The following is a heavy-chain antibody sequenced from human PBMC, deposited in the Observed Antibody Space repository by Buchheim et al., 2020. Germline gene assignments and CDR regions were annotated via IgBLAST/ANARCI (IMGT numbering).Heavy chain of an antibody. CDR3: ARDNLVVVPAAMRYYYYGMDV. CDR1: GGSISSSSYY. V-gene: IGHV4-39*07. Sequence: QLPLQESGPGLVKPSETLSLTCTVSGGSISSSSYYWGWIRQPPGKGLEWIGSIYYSGSTYYNPSLKSRVTISVDTSKNQFSLKLSSVTAADTAVYYCARDNLVVVPAAMRYYYYGMDVWGQGTT. CDR2: IYYSGST. D-gene: IGHD2-2*01. J-gene: IGHJ6*02.